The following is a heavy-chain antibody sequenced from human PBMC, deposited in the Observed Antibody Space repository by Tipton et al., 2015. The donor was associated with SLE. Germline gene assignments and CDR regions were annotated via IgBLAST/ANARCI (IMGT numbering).Heavy chain of an antibody. CDR1: GFTFSSYS. V-gene: IGHV3-48*01. CDR2: ISSSSSTI. J-gene: IGHJ4*02. Sequence: SLRLSCAASGFTFSSYSMNWVRQAPGKGLEWVSYISSSSSTIYYADSVKGRFTISRDNSKNTLYLQMNSLRAEDTAVYYCARVRDYYGSGSYHDYWGQGTLVTVSS. CDR3: ARVRDYYGSGSYHDY. D-gene: IGHD3-10*01.